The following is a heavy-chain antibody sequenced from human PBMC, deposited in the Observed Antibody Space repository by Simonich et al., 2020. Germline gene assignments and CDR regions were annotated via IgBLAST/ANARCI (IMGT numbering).Heavy chain of an antibody. Sequence: EVQLVESGGGLVQPGGSLRLSCAASGFTFSSYEMNWVRQAPGKRLEWVSYISSSGSTIYYANTVKGRYHSSRDKSKNSLSLQMNSRGAEDTAFYYCARDFRLQLVEIGTYYYYGMDVWGQGTTVTVSS. D-gene: IGHD6-6*01. CDR3: ARDFRLQLVEIGTYYYYGMDV. V-gene: IGHV3-48*03. CDR1: GFTFSSYE. J-gene: IGHJ6*02. CDR2: ISSSGSTI.